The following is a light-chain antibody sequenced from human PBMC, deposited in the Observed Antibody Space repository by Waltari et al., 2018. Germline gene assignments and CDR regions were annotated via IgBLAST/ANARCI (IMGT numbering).Light chain of an antibody. CDR3: QVWDSVTVL. V-gene: IGLV3-1*01. CDR1: NLANKY. J-gene: IGLJ2*01. CDR2: QDT. Sequence: SYELTQPPSVSVSPGQTASITCSGDNLANKYAYWYQQMPGQSPVLVIYQDTKRPSGIPERFSGSNSGNAATLTVGGTQAVDEADCYCQVWDSVTVLFGGGTKLTVL.